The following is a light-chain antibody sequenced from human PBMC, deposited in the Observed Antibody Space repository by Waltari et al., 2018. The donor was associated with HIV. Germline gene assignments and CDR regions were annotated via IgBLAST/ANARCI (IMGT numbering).Light chain of an antibody. Sequence: MTQSPATLSVSPGDSAPLPCRASQRVGSRVAWYQQIPGQAPRLLIYGADSRACGVPARFTGSGSETEFTLTISSLQSEDFAVYFCQQYDDWPGTFGQGTKVEIK. V-gene: IGKV3-15*01. CDR1: QRVGSR. J-gene: IGKJ1*01. CDR2: GAD. CDR3: QQYDDWPGT.